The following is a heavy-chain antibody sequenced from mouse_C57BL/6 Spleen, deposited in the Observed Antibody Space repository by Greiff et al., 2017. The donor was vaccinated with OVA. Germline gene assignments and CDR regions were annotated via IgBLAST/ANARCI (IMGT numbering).Heavy chain of an antibody. CDR3: ARSALSDGSSSFAY. Sequence: EVQLVESGGGLVKPGGSLKLSCAASGFTFSSYAMSWVRQTPEKRLEWVATISDGGSYTYYPDNVKGRFTISRDNAKNNLYLQMSHLKSEDTAMYYCARSALSDGSSSFAYWGQGTLVTVSA. V-gene: IGHV5-4*01. J-gene: IGHJ3*01. CDR2: ISDGGSYT. CDR1: GFTFSSYA. D-gene: IGHD1-1*01.